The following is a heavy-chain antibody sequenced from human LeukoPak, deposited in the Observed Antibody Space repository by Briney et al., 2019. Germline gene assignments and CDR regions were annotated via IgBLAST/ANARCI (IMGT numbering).Heavy chain of an antibody. Sequence: GGSLRLSCAASGITFTSYAMHWVRQAPGKGLGWVAVISYDGSIKYYADSVKGRLTISRDNSKNTLYLQMNSLRAEDTAVYYCARDRSCSGGTCYPMYYFGYWGQGTLVTVSS. CDR3: ARDRSCSGGTCYPMYYFGY. D-gene: IGHD2-15*01. CDR2: ISYDGSIK. V-gene: IGHV3-30-3*01. CDR1: GITFTSYA. J-gene: IGHJ4*02.